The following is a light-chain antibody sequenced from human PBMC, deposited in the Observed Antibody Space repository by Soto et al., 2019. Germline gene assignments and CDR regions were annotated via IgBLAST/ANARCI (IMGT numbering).Light chain of an antibody. CDR3: SSYTTSNTRQIV. Sequence: QSVLNQPASVSGSPGQSITISCTGTSSDVGGYNYVSWYQHHPGKAPKLMIYDVSNRPSGVSNRFSGSKSGNTASLTISGLQPEDEADYYCSSYTTSNTRQIVLGTGTKVTVL. CDR1: SSDVGGYNY. J-gene: IGLJ1*01. V-gene: IGLV2-14*03. CDR2: DVS.